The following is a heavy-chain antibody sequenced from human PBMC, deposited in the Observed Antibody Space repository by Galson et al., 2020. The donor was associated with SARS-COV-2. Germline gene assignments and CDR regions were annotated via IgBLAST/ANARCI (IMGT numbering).Heavy chain of an antibody. J-gene: IGHJ3*02. Sequence: GESLKISCAASGFTFSSYGMHWVRQAPGKGLEWVAVISYDGSNKYYADSVKGRFTISRDNSKNTLSLQMNSLRAADTAVYYCAKVYTPPYCSSTSCYNAFDIWGQGAMVTVSS. CDR2: ISYDGSNK. CDR3: AKVYTPPYCSSTSCYNAFDI. D-gene: IGHD2-2*02. CDR1: GFTFSSYG. V-gene: IGHV3-30*18.